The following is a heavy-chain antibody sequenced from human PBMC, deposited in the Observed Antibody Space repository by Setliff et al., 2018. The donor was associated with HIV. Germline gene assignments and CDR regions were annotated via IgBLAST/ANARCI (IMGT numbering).Heavy chain of an antibody. CDR2: ISYDGDSQ. CDR3: ARVMIGYRGSHAFDY. CDR1: GFTFSSYD. Sequence: GGSLRLSCAASGFTFSSYDMHWIRPTPDNGLEWVAVISYDGDSQYYADSVKCRFTIARDNAKNSLYLQMNRLRAEDTAVYYCARVMIGYRGSHAFDYWGQGTLVTVSS. J-gene: IGHJ4*02. V-gene: IGHV3-30*03. D-gene: IGHD5-12*01.